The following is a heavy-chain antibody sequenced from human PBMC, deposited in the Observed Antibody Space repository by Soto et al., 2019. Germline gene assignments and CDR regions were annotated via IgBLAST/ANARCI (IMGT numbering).Heavy chain of an antibody. V-gene: IGHV4-4*02. CDR3: ASRDPGTSVDY. CDR1: GGSFTSNNW. CDR2: IYRTGST. D-gene: IGHD1-7*01. Sequence: SETLSLTCAVSGGSFTSNNWWTWVRQRPGQGLEWIGEIYRTGSTNYNPSLKSRVTISLDKSENQFSLKVTSLTAADTAVYYCASRDPGTSVDYWGQGTLVTVSS. J-gene: IGHJ4*02.